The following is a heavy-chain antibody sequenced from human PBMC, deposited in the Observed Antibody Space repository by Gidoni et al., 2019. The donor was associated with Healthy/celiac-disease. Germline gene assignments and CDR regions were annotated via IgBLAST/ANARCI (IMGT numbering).Heavy chain of an antibody. CDR3: ARQTGDDTGYFDY. CDR1: GYSSSSGYY. CDR2: IYHSGSI. V-gene: IGHV4-38-2*01. Sequence: QVQLQESGPGLVKPLETLSLTCAVSGYSSSSGYYWDWLRQPPGKGLEWLGSIYHSGSIYYNPSLKSRVTISVDTSKNQFSLKLSSVTAADTAVYYCARQTGDDTGYFDYWGQGTLVPVSS. J-gene: IGHJ4*02. D-gene: IGHD3-22*01.